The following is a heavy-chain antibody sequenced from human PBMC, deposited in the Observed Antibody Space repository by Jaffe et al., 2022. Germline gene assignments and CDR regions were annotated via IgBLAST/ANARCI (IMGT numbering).Heavy chain of an antibody. Sequence: QVQLVQSGAEVKKPGASVKVSCKASGYTFTSYAMHWVRQAPGQRLEWMGWINAGNGNTKYSQKFQGRVTITRDTSASTAYMELSSLRSEDTAVYYCARARGGAVAGPDFDYWGQGTLVTVSS. CDR1: GYTFTSYA. D-gene: IGHD6-19*01. CDR3: ARARGGAVAGPDFDY. J-gene: IGHJ4*02. CDR2: INAGNGNT. V-gene: IGHV1-3*01.